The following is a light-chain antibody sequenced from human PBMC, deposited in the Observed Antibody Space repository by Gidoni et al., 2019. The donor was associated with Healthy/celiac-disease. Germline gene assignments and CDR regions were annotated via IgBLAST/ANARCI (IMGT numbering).Light chain of an antibody. CDR1: HDISNS. CDR3: QHYDHLPRIF. Sequence: DIQMTQSPSSILTITCQASHDISNSLNWYQQKPGKAPKLLIYDASNLETGVPSRFSGSGSGTDFTFTISSLQPEDIATYYCQHYDHLPRIFFGPGTKVDIK. J-gene: IGKJ3*01. V-gene: IGKV1-33*01. CDR2: DAS.